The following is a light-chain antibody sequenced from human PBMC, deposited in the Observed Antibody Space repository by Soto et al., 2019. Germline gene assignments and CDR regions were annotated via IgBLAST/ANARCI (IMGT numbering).Light chain of an antibody. CDR1: QSVSSN. Sequence: EIVMTQSPATLSVSPGERATLSCRASQSVSSNLAWYQQKPGQAPRLLIYVASTRATGIPARFSGSGSGTEFTLIISSLQSEDFAVYYCQQYNNWPPYTFGQGTKLEIK. J-gene: IGKJ2*01. V-gene: IGKV3-15*01. CDR3: QQYNNWPPYT. CDR2: VAS.